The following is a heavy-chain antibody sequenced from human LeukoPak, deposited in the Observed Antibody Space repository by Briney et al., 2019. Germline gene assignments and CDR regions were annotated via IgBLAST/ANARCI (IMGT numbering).Heavy chain of an antibody. CDR1: GFTFSSYS. Sequence: GGSLRLSCAASGFTFSSYSMNWVRQAPGKGLEWVSYISSSSSTIYYADSVKGRFTISRDNAKNSLYLQMNSLRVEDTAVYYCARAHNWKYGTFDYWGQGTLVTVAS. J-gene: IGHJ4*02. CDR3: ARAHNWKYGTFDY. D-gene: IGHD1-20*01. CDR2: ISSSSSTI. V-gene: IGHV3-48*01.